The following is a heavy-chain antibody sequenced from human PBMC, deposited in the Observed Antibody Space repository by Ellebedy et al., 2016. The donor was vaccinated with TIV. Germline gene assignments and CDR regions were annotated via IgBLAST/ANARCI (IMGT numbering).Heavy chain of an antibody. J-gene: IGHJ4*02. D-gene: IGHD2-2*01. Sequence: GESLKISCAASGLTFSSHAMSWVRQAPGKGLEWLALISNDANNKYYADSVKGRFTTSRDNSKNTLYLQMSSLRPEDTAVYFCAKVPVGFCSTPNCFYFDYWGQGTLLTVSS. CDR3: AKVPVGFCSTPNCFYFDY. V-gene: IGHV3-30*18. CDR2: ISNDANNK. CDR1: GLTFSSHA.